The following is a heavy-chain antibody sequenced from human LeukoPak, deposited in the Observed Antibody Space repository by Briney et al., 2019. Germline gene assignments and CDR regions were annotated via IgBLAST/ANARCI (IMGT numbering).Heavy chain of an antibody. Sequence: GGSLRLSCAASGFTFDDYAVHWVRQAPGKGLEWVSGISWNSGSIGYADSVKGRFTISRDNAKNSLYLQMNSLRAEDTALYYCAKYGSGSYYIPDDAFDIWGQGTMVTVSS. CDR1: GFTFDDYA. CDR3: AKYGSGSYYIPDDAFDI. V-gene: IGHV3-9*01. J-gene: IGHJ3*02. CDR2: ISWNSGSI. D-gene: IGHD3-10*01.